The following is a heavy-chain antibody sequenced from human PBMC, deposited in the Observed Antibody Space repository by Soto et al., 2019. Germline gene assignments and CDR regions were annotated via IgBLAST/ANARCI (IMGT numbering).Heavy chain of an antibody. CDR1: RYSFTDYH. J-gene: IGHJ6*02. Sequence: VKVSCKASRYSFTDYHVHWVRQAPGQGLEWLGRINPKSGGTSTAQKFQGWVTMTRDTSINTAYMDLTRLRSDDTAVYYCARGHSTDCSNGVCSFFYNHEMDVWGQGTPITV. CDR3: ARGHSTDCSNGVCSFFYNHEMDV. D-gene: IGHD2-8*01. V-gene: IGHV1-2*04. CDR2: INPKSGGT.